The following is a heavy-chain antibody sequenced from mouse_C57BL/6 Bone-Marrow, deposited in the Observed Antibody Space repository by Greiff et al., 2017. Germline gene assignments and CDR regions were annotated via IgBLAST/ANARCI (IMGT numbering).Heavy chain of an antibody. CDR2: ISDGGSYT. CDR3: ARDDYAMDC. V-gene: IGHV5-4*01. J-gene: IGHJ4*01. Sequence: EVQRVESGGGLVKPGGSLKLSCAASGFTFSSYAMSWVRQTPEKRLEWVATISDGGSYTYYPDNVKGRFTISRDNAKNNLYLQMSHLKSEDTAMYYCARDDYAMDCWGQGTSVTVSS. CDR1: GFTFSSYA.